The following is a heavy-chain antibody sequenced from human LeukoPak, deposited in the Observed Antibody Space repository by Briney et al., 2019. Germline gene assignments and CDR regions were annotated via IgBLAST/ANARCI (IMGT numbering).Heavy chain of an antibody. J-gene: IGHJ4*02. D-gene: IGHD2/OR15-2a*01. CDR1: GNYW. CDR2: INSDGSWT. V-gene: IGHV3-74*01. CDR3: VSFYETY. Sequence: PGGSLRLSCAASGNYWMHWVRQAPGKGLVWASHINSDGSWTSYADSVKGRFTISKDNAKNTVYLQLNSLRAEDTAVYYCVSFYETYWGRGTLVTVSS.